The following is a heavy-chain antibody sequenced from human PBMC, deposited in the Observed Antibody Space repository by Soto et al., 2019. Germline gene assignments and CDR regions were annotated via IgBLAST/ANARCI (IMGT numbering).Heavy chain of an antibody. Sequence: QVQLVQSGAEVKKPGASVKVSCKASGYTFTSYDINWVRQATGQGLEWMGWMNPNSVNTGYAQKFRGRVTLTRNTSISTAYMELSSPRSEDTAVYYCARVMVRGVMFVGYWGQGTLVTVSS. V-gene: IGHV1-8*01. D-gene: IGHD3-10*01. CDR2: MNPNSVNT. CDR1: GYTFTSYD. CDR3: ARVMVRGVMFVGY. J-gene: IGHJ4*02.